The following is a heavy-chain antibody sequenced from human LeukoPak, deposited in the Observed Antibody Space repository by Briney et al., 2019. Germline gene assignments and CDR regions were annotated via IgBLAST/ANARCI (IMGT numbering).Heavy chain of an antibody. Sequence: PGGSLRLSCAASGFTFSSYAMSWVRQAPGKGLEWVSVISGSGGSTYYADSVKGRFTISRDNSKNTLYLQMNSLRAEVTAVYYCAKAQNSGIYFDYWGQGTLVTVSS. D-gene: IGHD1-14*01. CDR1: GFTFSSYA. J-gene: IGHJ4*02. V-gene: IGHV3-23*01. CDR2: ISGSGGST. CDR3: AKAQNSGIYFDY.